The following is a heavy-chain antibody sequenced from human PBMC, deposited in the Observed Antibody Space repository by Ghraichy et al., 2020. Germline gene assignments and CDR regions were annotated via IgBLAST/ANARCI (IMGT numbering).Heavy chain of an antibody. CDR3: ARGRGIFGVVIIYYYGMDV. J-gene: IGHJ6*02. V-gene: IGHV4-34*01. CDR1: GGSFSGYY. Sequence: SETLSLTCAVYGGSFSGYYWSWIRQPPGKGLEWIGEINHSGSTNYNPSLKSRVTISVDTSKNQFSLKLSSVTAADTAVYYCARGRGIFGVVIIYYYGMDVWGQGTTVTVSS. CDR2: INHSGST. D-gene: IGHD3-3*01.